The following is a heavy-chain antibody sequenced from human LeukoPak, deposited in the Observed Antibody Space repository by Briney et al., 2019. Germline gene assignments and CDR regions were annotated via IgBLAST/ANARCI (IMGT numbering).Heavy chain of an antibody. D-gene: IGHD5-24*01. J-gene: IGHJ4*02. Sequence: ASVKVSCKASGYTFTSYGIRWVRQAPGQGLEWMGWISAYNGNTNYAQKLQGRVTMTTDTSTSTAYMELRSLRSDDTAVYYCARARDGYNYYPFDYWGQGTLVTVSS. CDR3: ARARDGYNYYPFDY. V-gene: IGHV1-18*01. CDR1: GYTFTSYG. CDR2: ISAYNGNT.